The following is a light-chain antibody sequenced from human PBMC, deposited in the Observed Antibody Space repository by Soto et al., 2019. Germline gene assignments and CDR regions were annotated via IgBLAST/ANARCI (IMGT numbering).Light chain of an antibody. CDR1: SSDIGASNS. Sequence: QSVLTQPPSASGSPGQSVTISCAGSSSDIGASNSVSWYQQHPGKAPKLLISEVTKRPSGVPDRFSGSKSGNTASLTVSGLQADDEAEYYCGSKACSNKHVVFGGGTKLTVL. V-gene: IGLV2-8*01. J-gene: IGLJ2*01. CDR3: GSKACSNKHVV. CDR2: EVT.